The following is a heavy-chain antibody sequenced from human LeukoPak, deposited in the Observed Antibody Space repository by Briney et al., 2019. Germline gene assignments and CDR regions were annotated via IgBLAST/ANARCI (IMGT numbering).Heavy chain of an antibody. Sequence: HAGGSLRLSRSASGFTFSNYAIHWVRQAPGKGLEYVSTISNNGGNTNYADSVKGRFTISRDNSKNTVYLQMSSLRAEDTAVYYCVKAAGSWYGYFDYWGQGTLVTVSS. CDR3: VKAAGSWYGYFDY. V-gene: IGHV3-64D*06. CDR2: ISNNGGNT. D-gene: IGHD6-13*01. J-gene: IGHJ4*02. CDR1: GFTFSNYA.